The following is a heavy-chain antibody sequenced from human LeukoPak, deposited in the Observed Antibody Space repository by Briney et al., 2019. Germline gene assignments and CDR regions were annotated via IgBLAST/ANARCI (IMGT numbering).Heavy chain of an antibody. CDR1: GFNFDRYT. CDR2: AGWPGGTT. CDR3: AKELDTMFFDY. J-gene: IGHJ4*02. V-gene: IGHV3-43*01. Sequence: PGGSLRLSCATSGFNFDRYTIHWVRQAPGKGLEWVSLAGWPGGTTYYSDSVRGRFTISRDSGKNSVYMQMNSLTTDDTAFYFCAKELDTMFFDYWGQGALVTVSS. D-gene: IGHD5-18*01.